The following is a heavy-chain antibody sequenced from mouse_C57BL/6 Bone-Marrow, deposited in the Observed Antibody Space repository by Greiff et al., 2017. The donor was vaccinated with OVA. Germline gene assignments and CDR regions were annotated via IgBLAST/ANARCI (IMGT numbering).Heavy chain of an antibody. V-gene: IGHV5-4*03. CDR1: GFTFSSYA. CDR2: ISAGGSYT. J-gene: IGHJ4*01. Sequence: EVKVVESGGGLVKPGGSLKLSCAASGFTFSSYAMSWVRQTPEKRLEWVATISAGGSYTYYPDNVKGRFTISRDNAKNNLYLQRSHLKSEDTAMYDCATYGSSHYAMDYGGQGTSVTVSS. D-gene: IGHD1-1*01. CDR3: ATYGSSHYAMDY.